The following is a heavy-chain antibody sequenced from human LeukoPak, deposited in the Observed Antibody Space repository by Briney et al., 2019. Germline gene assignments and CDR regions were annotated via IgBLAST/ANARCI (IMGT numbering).Heavy chain of an antibody. V-gene: IGHV3-21*01. Sequence: GGSLRLSCAASVFTFSSYSMNWVRQAPGKGLEWVSSISSGSKYIYNADSVKGRFTISRDNAKNSLYLQMNSLRAEDTAVYYCARALSYSYGSMNFWGQGTLVIVSS. J-gene: IGHJ4*02. CDR2: ISSGSKYI. CDR1: VFTFSSYS. CDR3: ARALSYSYGSMNF. D-gene: IGHD5-18*01.